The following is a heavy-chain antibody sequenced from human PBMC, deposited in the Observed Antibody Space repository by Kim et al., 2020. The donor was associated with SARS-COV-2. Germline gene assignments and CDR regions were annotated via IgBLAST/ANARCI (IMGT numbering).Heavy chain of an antibody. D-gene: IGHD2-21*02. CDR3: AKDSSTETPEYYYGMDV. CDR1: GFTFSIYG. Sequence: GGSLRLSCAASGFTFSIYGMHWVRQAPGKGLEWVAVISYDGSNKYYAYSVKGRFTISRDNSKNTLYLQMNSLRAEDTAVYYCAKDSSTETPEYYYGMDVWGQGTTVTVSS. J-gene: IGHJ6*02. CDR2: ISYDGSNK. V-gene: IGHV3-30*18.